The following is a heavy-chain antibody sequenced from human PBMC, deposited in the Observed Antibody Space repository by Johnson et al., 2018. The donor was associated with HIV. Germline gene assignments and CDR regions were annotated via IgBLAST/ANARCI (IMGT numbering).Heavy chain of an antibody. V-gene: IGHV3-23*04. CDR3: ASGEVHIPESYYVTVSRAFDI. D-gene: IGHD1-26*01. CDR1: GFTFSSYA. Sequence: VQLVESGGELVRPGGSLTLSCAASGFTFSSYAMSWVRQAPGKGLEWVSSIPASGPDTYYADSGQGRLPISSDNSKNTLFLEMNSLRADDTAIYYCASGEVHIPESYYVTVSRAFDIWGQGTMVSVSS. CDR2: IPASGPDT. J-gene: IGHJ3*02.